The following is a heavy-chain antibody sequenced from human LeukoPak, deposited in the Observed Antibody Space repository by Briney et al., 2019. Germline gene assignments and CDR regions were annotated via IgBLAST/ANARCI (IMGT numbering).Heavy chain of an antibody. Sequence: GASVKVSCKASGYTFTSYGISWVRQAPGQGLEWMGWISAYNGNTNYAQKLQGRVTMTTDTSTSTAYMELRSLRSEDTAVYYCAKDGDSWGVPAAYFDYWGQGTLVTVSS. D-gene: IGHD2-2*01. V-gene: IGHV1-18*01. CDR1: GYTFTSYG. J-gene: IGHJ4*02. CDR2: ISAYNGNT. CDR3: AKDGDSWGVPAAYFDY.